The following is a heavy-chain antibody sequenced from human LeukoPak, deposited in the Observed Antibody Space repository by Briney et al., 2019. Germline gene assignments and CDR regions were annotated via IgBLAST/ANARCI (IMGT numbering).Heavy chain of an antibody. D-gene: IGHD3-16*02. CDR3: ARNEAVWGSYRYPYMDV. CDR1: GVSFSGYY. Sequence: SETLSLTCAVYGVSFSGYYWSWIRQPPGKGLEWIGEINHSGSTNYNPSLKSRVTISVDTSKNQFSLTLSSVTAADTAVYYCARNEAVWGSYRYPYMDVWGKGTTVTVSS. CDR2: INHSGST. J-gene: IGHJ6*03. V-gene: IGHV4-34*01.